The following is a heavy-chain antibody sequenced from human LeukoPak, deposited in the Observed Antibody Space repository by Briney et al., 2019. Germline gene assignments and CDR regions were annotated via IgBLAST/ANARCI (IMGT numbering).Heavy chain of an antibody. D-gene: IGHD5-24*01. CDR1: SGSISSGVYY. J-gene: IGHJ4*02. Sequence: SETLSLTCPVSSGSISSGVYYWSWIRQHPGKGLEWIGYIYYSGSTYYNPSLKSRVTISVDTSKNRFSLKLSSVTAADTAVYYCARGVRWLQLSYFDYWGQGTLVTVSS. CDR3: ARGVRWLQLSYFDY. CDR2: IYYSGST. V-gene: IGHV4-31*03.